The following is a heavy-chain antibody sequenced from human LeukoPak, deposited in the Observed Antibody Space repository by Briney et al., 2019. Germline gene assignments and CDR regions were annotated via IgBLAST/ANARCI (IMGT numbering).Heavy chain of an antibody. D-gene: IGHD2-21*02. CDR2: INPSGGST. J-gene: IGHJ6*03. V-gene: IGHV1-46*01. CDR3: PGTVVTTSSCCHYYLDV. Sequence: ASVKLSCKASGYTFTSYYMHWVRQAPGQGLEWRAIINPSGGSTSYAQKFQGRVTMTRDTSTSTVHMELSSLRSEDTAVYYCPGTVVTTSSCCHYYLDVWGKGPTATVSS. CDR1: GYTFTSYY.